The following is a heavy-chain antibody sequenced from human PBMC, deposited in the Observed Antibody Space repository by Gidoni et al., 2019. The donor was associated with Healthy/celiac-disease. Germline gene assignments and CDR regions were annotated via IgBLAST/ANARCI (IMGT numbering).Heavy chain of an antibody. CDR1: GFTFDDYA. V-gene: IGHV3-9*01. CDR2: ISCNSGNI. J-gene: IGHJ6*02. CDR3: AKDGGYCSGGSCYSVPYYYYGMDV. D-gene: IGHD2-15*01. Sequence: EVQLVESGGGLVQPGSSLRLSCAASGFTFDDYALHWVRPAPGKGLEWVSCISCNSGNIGEADSVKGLLTISRDNAKNALYLQMNSLRAEDTALYYCAKDGGYCSGGSCYSVPYYYYGMDVWGQGTTVTVAS.